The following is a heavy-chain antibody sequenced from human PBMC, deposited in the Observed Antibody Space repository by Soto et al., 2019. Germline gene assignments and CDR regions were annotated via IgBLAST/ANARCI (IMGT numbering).Heavy chain of an antibody. J-gene: IGHJ4*02. CDR3: ARERHYYDKSGYQGY. CDR2: IKHDGSDE. Sequence: GGSLRLSCAASGFTVSSNYMSWVRQAPGKGLEWVATIKHDGSDEFYVDSVKGRFTISRDNAKNSVYLEMNSLRVEDTAVYYCARERHYYDKSGYQGYWGQGTRVTVSS. D-gene: IGHD3-22*01. CDR1: GFTVSSNY. V-gene: IGHV3-7*01.